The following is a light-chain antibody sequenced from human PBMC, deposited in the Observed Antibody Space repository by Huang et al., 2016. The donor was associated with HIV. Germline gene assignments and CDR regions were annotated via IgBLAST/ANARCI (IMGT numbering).Light chain of an antibody. CDR1: QSVSRN. V-gene: IGKV3-15*01. CDR3: QQYNNWPPRYT. CDR2: GAS. J-gene: IGKJ2*01. Sequence: EIVLTQSPATRSMSPGQRATLSCRASQSVSRNLAWFQQKPGQAPRLLIYGASTRATGIPARCSGSGSGTEFTLTISSLQSEDFAVYYCQQYNNWPPRYTFGQGTKLEV.